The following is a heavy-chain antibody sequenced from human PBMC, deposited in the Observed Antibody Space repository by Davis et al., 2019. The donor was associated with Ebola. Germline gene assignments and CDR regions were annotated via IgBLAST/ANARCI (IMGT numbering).Heavy chain of an antibody. CDR3: ARAQFPTTSDH. Sequence: ASVKVSCKASGYTFTSYYMHWVRQAPGQGLEWMGIINPSGGGTTYAQKFQGRVTMTSDTATTTAYMEVGSLRSDDTAVYYCARAQFPTTSDHWGQGTLVTVSS. D-gene: IGHD1-1*01. CDR1: GYTFTSYY. J-gene: IGHJ4*02. V-gene: IGHV1-46*01. CDR2: INPSGGGT.